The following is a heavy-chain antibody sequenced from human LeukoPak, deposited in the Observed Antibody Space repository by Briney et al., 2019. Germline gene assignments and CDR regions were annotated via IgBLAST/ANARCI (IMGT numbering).Heavy chain of an antibody. J-gene: IGHJ5*02. V-gene: IGHV3-30*03. CDR1: GFSISSYG. CDR2: ISFDGSNK. D-gene: IGHD2-2*02. CDR3: ARDPDCDSTSCYIGPYNWFDP. Sequence: TGGSLRLSCAASGFSISSYGMHWVRQTPGKGLEWVAVISFDGSNKYYEDSAKGRFTITRDNSKNMLYLQMNSLRAEDTAVYYCARDPDCDSTSCYIGPYNWFDPWGQGTLVTVSS.